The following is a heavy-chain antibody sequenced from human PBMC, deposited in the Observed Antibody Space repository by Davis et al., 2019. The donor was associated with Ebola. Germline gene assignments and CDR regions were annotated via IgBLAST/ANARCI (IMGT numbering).Heavy chain of an antibody. V-gene: IGHV3-30-3*01. D-gene: IGHD3-16*01. CDR2: ISYDGSNK. Sequence: GESLKISCAASGFTFSSYAMHWVRQAPGKGLEWVAVISYDGSNKYYAGSVKGRFTISRDNSKNTLYLQMNSLRAEDTAVYYCARDRFPYGFDPWGQGTLVTVSS. CDR1: GFTFSSYA. CDR3: ARDRFPYGFDP. J-gene: IGHJ5*02.